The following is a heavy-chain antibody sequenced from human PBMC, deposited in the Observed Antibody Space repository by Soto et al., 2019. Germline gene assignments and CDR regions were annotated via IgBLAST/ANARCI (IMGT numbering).Heavy chain of an antibody. CDR2: ISYSWST. J-gene: IGHJ2*01. Sequence: QVQLQESGPGLVKPSETLSLTCTVAGGSISSYYWSWIRQPPGKGLEWIGYISYSWSTNYNPSLKSLVTISVDTSNNQFSLNLSSVTAADTAVYYWARIYWGGACYTNWYFDRWGRGTLVTVSS. CDR3: ARIYWGGACYTNWYFDR. D-gene: IGHD2-21*02. CDR1: GGSISSYY. V-gene: IGHV4-59*01.